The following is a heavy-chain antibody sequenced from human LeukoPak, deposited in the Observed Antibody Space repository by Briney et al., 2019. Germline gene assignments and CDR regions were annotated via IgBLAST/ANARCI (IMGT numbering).Heavy chain of an antibody. J-gene: IGHJ3*02. V-gene: IGHV3-11*01. CDR2: ISSSGFTI. D-gene: IGHD5-18*01. Sequence: ETGGSLRLSCAASGFTFSDYHMNWIRRAPGKGLEWVSYISSSGFTIYFADSVKGRFTISRDNAKNSLYLQMNSLSAEDTAVYFCARGDRAMKHDAFDIWGQGTMVTVSS. CDR3: ARGDRAMKHDAFDI. CDR1: GFTFSDYH.